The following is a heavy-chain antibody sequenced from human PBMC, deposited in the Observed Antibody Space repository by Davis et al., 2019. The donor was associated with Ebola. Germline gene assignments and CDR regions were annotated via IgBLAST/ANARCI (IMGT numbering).Heavy chain of an antibody. Sequence: SVKVSCKASGGTFSSYAISWVRQAPGQGLEWMGGIIPIFGTANYAQNFQGRVTITADESTRTAYMELSSLRSEDTAVYYCARVQTGYYFDSSDSPSWFDPWGQGTLVTVSS. CDR3: ARVQTGYYFDSSDSPSWFDP. J-gene: IGHJ5*02. D-gene: IGHD3-22*01. V-gene: IGHV1-69*13. CDR2: IIPIFGTA. CDR1: GGTFSSYA.